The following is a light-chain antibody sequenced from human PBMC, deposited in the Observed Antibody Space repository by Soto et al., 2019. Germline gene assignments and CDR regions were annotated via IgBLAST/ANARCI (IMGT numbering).Light chain of an antibody. CDR1: QYISSY. Sequence: DLQMTQSPSSLSASVGDRVTITCRASQYISSYVNWYQAKPGKAPKLLIFAASSLQSGVPSRFSGSGSGTDFTLTISSLQPEDFATYYCQQSYNTPLTFGGGTKVEIK. J-gene: IGKJ4*01. CDR2: AAS. V-gene: IGKV1-39*01. CDR3: QQSYNTPLT.